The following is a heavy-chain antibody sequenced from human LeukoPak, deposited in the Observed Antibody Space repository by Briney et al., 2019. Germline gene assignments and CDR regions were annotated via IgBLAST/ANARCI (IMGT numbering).Heavy chain of an antibody. D-gene: IGHD2-15*01. V-gene: IGHV4-31*03. J-gene: IGHJ5*02. CDR2: IYYSGST. Sequence: PSQTLSLTCTVSGGSISSGGYYWSWIRQHPGKGLEWIGYIYYSGSTYYNPSLKSRVTISVDTSKNHFSLKLSSVTAADTAVYYCARWGLLVGAANCFDPWGQGTQVTVSS. CDR3: ARWGLLVGAANCFDP. CDR1: GGSISSGGYY.